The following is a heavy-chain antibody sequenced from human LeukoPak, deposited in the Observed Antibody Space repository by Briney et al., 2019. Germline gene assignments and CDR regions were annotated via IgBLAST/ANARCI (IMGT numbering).Heavy chain of an antibody. CDR1: GFTFNNYA. D-gene: IGHD4-17*01. CDR2: ITGGGRT. Sequence: GGSLRLSCAASGFTFNNYAVMWVRRAQGQGLEWVSAITGGGRTYYADSVKGRFTISRDNSKNTLYLQMNRLRAEDTARYFCARDPNGDYIGAFDFLGQGTVVTVSS. J-gene: IGHJ3*01. V-gene: IGHV3-23*01. CDR3: ARDPNGDYIGAFDF.